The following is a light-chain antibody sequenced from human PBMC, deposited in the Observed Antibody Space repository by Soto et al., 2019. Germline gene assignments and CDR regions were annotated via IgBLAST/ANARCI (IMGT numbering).Light chain of an antibody. V-gene: IGKV3-15*01. Sequence: EVVMTQSPATLSVFPGERVSLSCRASQSVSSSLAWYQQKPGQAPRLLIYSASTRATGIPARFSGSRSGTEFTLTISSLESEDFAVYYCQQYINGYTFGQGTNLEIK. CDR3: QQYINGYT. CDR1: QSVSSS. J-gene: IGKJ2*01. CDR2: SAS.